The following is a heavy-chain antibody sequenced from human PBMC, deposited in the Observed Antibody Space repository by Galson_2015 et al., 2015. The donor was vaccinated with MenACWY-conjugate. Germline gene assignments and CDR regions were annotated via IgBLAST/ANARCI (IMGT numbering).Heavy chain of an antibody. D-gene: IGHD2/OR15-2a*01. CDR3: TRDRKGLIASVPSNWFDP. V-gene: IGHV3-74*01. Sequence: SLRLSCAASGFTFSNYWMHWVRQTPGKGLVWVSRINRDGTSTTYADPVKGRFTISRDNAKNTLILQMNSLRVEDTAVYYCTRDRKGLIASVPSNWFDPWGQGTLVTVSS. CDR1: GFTFSNYW. J-gene: IGHJ5*02. CDR2: INRDGTST.